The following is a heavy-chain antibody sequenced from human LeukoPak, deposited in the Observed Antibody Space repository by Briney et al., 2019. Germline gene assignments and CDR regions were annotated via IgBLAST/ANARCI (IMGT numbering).Heavy chain of an antibody. CDR2: INHSGST. J-gene: IGHJ6*02. CDR1: GGSFSGYY. D-gene: IGHD3-3*01. V-gene: IGHV4-34*01. Sequence: PSETLSLTCAVYGGSFSGYYWSWIRQPPGKGLEWIGEINHSGSTNYNPSLKSRVTISVDTSKNQFSLKLSSVTAADTAVYYCARHPLRLGMDVWGQGPRSPSP. CDR3: ARHPLRLGMDV.